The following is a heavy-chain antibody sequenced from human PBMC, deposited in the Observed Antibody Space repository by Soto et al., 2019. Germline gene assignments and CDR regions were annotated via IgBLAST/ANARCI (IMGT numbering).Heavy chain of an antibody. V-gene: IGHV3-64D*06. D-gene: IGHD3-3*01. CDR1: GFTFSSYA. Sequence: LRLSCSASGFTFSSYAMHWVRQAPGKGLEYVSAISSNGGSTYYADSVKGRFTISRDNSKNTLYLQMSSLRAEDTAVYYCVSRSRFLEWLLWVYWGQGTLVTVSS. J-gene: IGHJ4*02. CDR3: VSRSRFLEWLLWVY. CDR2: ISSNGGST.